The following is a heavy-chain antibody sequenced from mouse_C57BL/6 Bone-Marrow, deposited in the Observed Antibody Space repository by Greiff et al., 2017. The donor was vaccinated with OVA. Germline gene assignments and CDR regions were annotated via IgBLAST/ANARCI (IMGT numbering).Heavy chain of an antibody. CDR2: IDPSDSYT. CDR1: GYTFTSYW. CDR3: AKSDLLLQEYPLGY. J-gene: IGHJ2*01. V-gene: IGHV1-69*01. Sequence: QVQLQQPGAELVMPGASVKLSCKASGYTFTSYWMHWVKQRPGQGLEWIGEIDPSDSYTNYNQKFKGKSTLTVDKSSSSAYMQLSSLTSEDSAVYYCAKSDLLLQEYPLGYWGQGTTLTVSS. D-gene: IGHD1-1*01.